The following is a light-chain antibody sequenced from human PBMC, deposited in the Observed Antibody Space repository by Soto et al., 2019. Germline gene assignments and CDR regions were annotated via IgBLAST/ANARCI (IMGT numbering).Light chain of an antibody. CDR1: RNIGTS. Sequence: DILMTQSPSTLSAFVGDRVTITCRASRNIGTSLAWYQLKPVKAPNLLIYKTSSLQTGVPSRFSGSGSETEFTLTISSLQPDDFATYYCQQYHNSHSFGQGTKLEIK. J-gene: IGKJ2*01. V-gene: IGKV1-5*03. CDR2: KTS. CDR3: QQYHNSHS.